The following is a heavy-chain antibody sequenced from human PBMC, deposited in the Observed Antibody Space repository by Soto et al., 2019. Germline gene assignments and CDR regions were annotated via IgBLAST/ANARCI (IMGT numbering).Heavy chain of an antibody. D-gene: IGHD2-2*01. CDR3: AVSRDGYSMDV. CDR2: IYYSGST. V-gene: IGHV4-31*03. Sequence: SETLSLTCTVSGGSISSGGYYWSWIRQHPGKGLEWIGYIYYSGSTYYNPSLKSRVTISVDTSKDQFSLKLSSVTAADTAVYYCAVSRDGYSMDVWGQGTTVTGSS. J-gene: IGHJ6*02. CDR1: GGSISSGGYY.